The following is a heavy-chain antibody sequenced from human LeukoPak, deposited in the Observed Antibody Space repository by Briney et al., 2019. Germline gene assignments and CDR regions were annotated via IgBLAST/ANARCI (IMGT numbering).Heavy chain of an antibody. Sequence: GGSLRLSCAASGFTFSSYGMHWVRQAPGKGLEGVAFIRYDGSNKYYADSVKGRFTISRDNSKNTLYLQMNSLRAEDTAVYYCAKDLLDGYYYDSSGYQYFQHWGQGTLVTVSS. J-gene: IGHJ1*01. D-gene: IGHD3-22*01. CDR1: GFTFSSYG. V-gene: IGHV3-30*02. CDR2: IRYDGSNK. CDR3: AKDLLDGYYYDSSGYQYFQH.